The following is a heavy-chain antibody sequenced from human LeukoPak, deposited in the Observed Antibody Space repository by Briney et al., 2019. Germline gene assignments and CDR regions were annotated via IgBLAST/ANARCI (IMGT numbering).Heavy chain of an antibody. Sequence: KTSETLSLTCTVSGGSISSYYWSWIRQPPGKGLEWIGYIYYSGSTNYDPSLKSRVTISVDTSKNQFSLKLSSVTAADTAVYYCARDLDWNYYFDYWGQGTLVTVSS. J-gene: IGHJ4*02. CDR1: GGSISSYY. V-gene: IGHV4-59*12. CDR3: ARDLDWNYYFDY. CDR2: IYYSGST. D-gene: IGHD1-7*01.